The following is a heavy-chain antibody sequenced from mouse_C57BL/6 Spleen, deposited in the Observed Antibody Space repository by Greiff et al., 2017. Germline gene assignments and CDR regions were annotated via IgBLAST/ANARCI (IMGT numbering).Heavy chain of an antibody. Sequence: QVQLQQPGAELVKPGASVKLSCKASGYTFTSYWMQWVKQRPGQGLEWIGEIDPSDSYTNYNQKFKGKATLTVDTSSSTAYMQLSSLTSEDSAVYYCARKGAYGSPFAYWGQGTLVTVSA. V-gene: IGHV1-50*01. CDR3: ARKGAYGSPFAY. CDR1: GYTFTSYW. D-gene: IGHD1-1*01. J-gene: IGHJ3*01. CDR2: IDPSDSYT.